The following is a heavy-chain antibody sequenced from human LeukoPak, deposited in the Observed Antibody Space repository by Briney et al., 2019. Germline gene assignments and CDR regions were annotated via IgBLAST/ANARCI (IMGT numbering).Heavy chain of an antibody. V-gene: IGHV4-38-2*02. CDR3: ARGNPMVREVTPVYVWFDP. J-gene: IGHJ5*02. Sequence: PSETLSLTCTVSGYSISSSYYWGWIRQPPGKGLEWIGTIYHSGSTYYNPSLKSRVTISIDTSKNQFSLKLSSVTAADTAVYYCARGNPMVREVTPVYVWFDPWGQGTLVTVSS. CDR2: IYHSGST. D-gene: IGHD3-10*01. CDR1: GYSISSSYY.